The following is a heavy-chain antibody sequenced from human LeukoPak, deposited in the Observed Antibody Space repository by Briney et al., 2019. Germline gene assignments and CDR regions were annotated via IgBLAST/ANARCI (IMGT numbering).Heavy chain of an antibody. Sequence: PGGSLRLSCAASGFTFSSYAMSWVRQAPGKGREWVSAISGSGGSTYYADSVKGRFTISRDNSKNTLYLQMNSLRAEDTAVYYCAKDILMTTVTGLDYWGQGTLVTVSS. CDR1: GFTFSSYA. CDR3: AKDILMTTVTGLDY. V-gene: IGHV3-23*01. CDR2: ISGSGGST. J-gene: IGHJ4*02. D-gene: IGHD4-17*01.